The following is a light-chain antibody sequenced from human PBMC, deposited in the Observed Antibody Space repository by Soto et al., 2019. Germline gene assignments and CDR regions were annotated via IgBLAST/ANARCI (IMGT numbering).Light chain of an antibody. V-gene: IGKV1-12*01. CDR1: QDIRSW. Sequence: DIRMTQSPSSVSASVGDRVTITCRASQDIRSWLTWYKQKPGKAPKLLIYAASTLQSGVPSMFSGSGSGTAFTLTIHSLQPEDFATYYCQQSNAFPHTFGQGTKLEIK. CDR2: AAS. J-gene: IGKJ2*01. CDR3: QQSNAFPHT.